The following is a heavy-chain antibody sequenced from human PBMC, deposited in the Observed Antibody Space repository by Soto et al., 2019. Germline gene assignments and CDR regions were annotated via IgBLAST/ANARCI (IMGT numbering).Heavy chain of an antibody. J-gene: IGHJ4*02. CDR2: ISYDGSNK. D-gene: IGHD3-22*01. CDR3: AKAILYYYDSSGYPAGGLDY. Sequence: GGSLRLSCAASGFTFSSYGMHWVRQAPGKGLEWVAVISYDGSNKYYADSVKGRFTISRDNSKNTLYLQMNSLRAEDTAVYYCAKAILYYYDSSGYPAGGLDYWGQGTLVTVSS. V-gene: IGHV3-30*18. CDR1: GFTFSSYG.